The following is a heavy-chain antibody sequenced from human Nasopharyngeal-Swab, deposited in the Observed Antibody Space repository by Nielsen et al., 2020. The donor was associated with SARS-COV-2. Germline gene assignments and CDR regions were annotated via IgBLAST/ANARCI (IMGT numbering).Heavy chain of an antibody. CDR3: ARGFSGLSALLCSSTSCLDAFDI. CDR2: ISAYNGKT. Sequence: ASVKVSCKASGYTFTSYGISWVRQAPGQGLEWMGWISAYNGKTNYAQKLQGRVTMTTDTSTSTAYMELRSLRSDDTAVYYCARGFSGLSALLCSSTSCLDAFDIWGQGTMVTVSS. D-gene: IGHD2-2*01. V-gene: IGHV1-18*01. J-gene: IGHJ3*02. CDR1: GYTFTSYG.